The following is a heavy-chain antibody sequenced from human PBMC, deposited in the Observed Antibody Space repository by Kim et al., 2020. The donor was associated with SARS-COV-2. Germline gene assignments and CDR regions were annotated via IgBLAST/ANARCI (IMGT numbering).Heavy chain of an antibody. D-gene: IGHD2-2*01. CDR1: GFTFSGNW. J-gene: IGHJ4*02. Sequence: GGSLRLSCEASGFTFSGNWMGWVRQPAGKGPEWVANINGDGSETWYVDSLRGRFTLSRDNAKKSVFLQMNSLRAEDTAVYYCAKLDYASSDYWGQGTLVLVSA. V-gene: IGHV3-7*03. CDR2: INGDGSET. CDR3: AKLDYASSDY.